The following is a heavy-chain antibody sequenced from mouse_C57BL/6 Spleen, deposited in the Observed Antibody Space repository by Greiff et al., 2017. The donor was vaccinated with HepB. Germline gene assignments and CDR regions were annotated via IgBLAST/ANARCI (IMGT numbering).Heavy chain of an antibody. CDR2: IDPSDSYT. Sequence: VQLQQPGAELVMPGASVKLSCKASGYTFTSYWMHWVKQRPGQGLEWIGEIDPSDSYTNYNQKFKGKSTLTVDKSSSTAYMQLSSLTSEDSAVYYCSRKGSYGNYWYIDVWGKGTTVTVSS. J-gene: IGHJ1*03. CDR3: SRKGSYGNYWYIDV. D-gene: IGHD2-1*01. CDR1: GYTFTSYW. V-gene: IGHV1-69*01.